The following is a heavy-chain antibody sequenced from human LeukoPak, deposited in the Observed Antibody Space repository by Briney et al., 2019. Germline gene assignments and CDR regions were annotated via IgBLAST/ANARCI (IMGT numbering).Heavy chain of an antibody. CDR2: ISYDGSNK. V-gene: IGHV3-30*03. J-gene: IGHJ6*02. D-gene: IGHD4-23*01. CDR3: AGGNWGDYYYYGMDV. Sequence: SCKAYDYTFSSYGMHWVRQAPGKGLEWVAVISYDGSNKYYADSVKGRFTISRDNSKNTLDLQMNSLRAEDTAVYYCAGGNWGDYYYYGMDVWGQGTTVTVSS. CDR1: DYTFSSYG.